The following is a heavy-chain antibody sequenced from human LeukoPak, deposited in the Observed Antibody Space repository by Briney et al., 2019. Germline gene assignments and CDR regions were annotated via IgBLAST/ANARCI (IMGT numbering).Heavy chain of an antibody. V-gene: IGHV1-3*01. CDR3: ARVQRGSGYYDY. CDR2: TNAGNGNT. CDR1: GYTFTSYA. J-gene: IGHJ4*02. Sequence: ASVKVSCKASGYTFTSYAMHWVRQAPGQRLEWMGWTNAGNGNTKYSQKFQGRVTITRDTSASTAYMELSSLRSEDTAVYYCARVQRGSGYYDYWGQGTLVTVSS. D-gene: IGHD3-22*01.